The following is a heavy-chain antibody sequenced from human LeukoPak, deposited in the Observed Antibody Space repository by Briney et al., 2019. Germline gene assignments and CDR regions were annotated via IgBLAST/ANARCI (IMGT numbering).Heavy chain of an antibody. CDR1: GFTFSSYW. V-gene: IGHV3-7*05. J-gene: IGHJ4*02. CDR2: IKQDGSEM. D-gene: IGHD6-13*01. CDR3: ARVVSSSPVFDY. Sequence: GGSLRLSCEASGFTFSSYWMSWVRQAPGKGLEWVANIKQDGSEMYYVDSVKGRFIISRDNAKKSLYLQMNSLRAEDTAVYYCARVVSSSPVFDYWGQGTLVTVSS.